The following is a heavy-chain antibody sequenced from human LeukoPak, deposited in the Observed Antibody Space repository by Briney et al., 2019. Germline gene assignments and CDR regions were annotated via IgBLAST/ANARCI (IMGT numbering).Heavy chain of an antibody. D-gene: IGHD4-11*01. V-gene: IGHV3-9*01. CDR1: GFTFDDYG. Sequence: PGRSLRLSCAASGFTFDDYGMHWVRQAPGKGLEWVSGISWNSGSIGYADSVKGRFTISRDNVKNSLYMQMNSLRAEDTALYYCARARVTTDYYYYMDVWGKGTTVTVSS. CDR2: ISWNSGSI. J-gene: IGHJ6*03. CDR3: ARARVTTDYYYYMDV.